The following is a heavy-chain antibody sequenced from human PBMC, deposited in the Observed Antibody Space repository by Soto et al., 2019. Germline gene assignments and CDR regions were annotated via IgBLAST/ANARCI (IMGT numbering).Heavy chain of an antibody. J-gene: IGHJ5*02. D-gene: IGHD5-18*01. CDR1: GFSFPTSW. CDR2: IHPSDSDI. CDR3: ERRQGYSCGYVDL. V-gene: IGHV5-51*01. Sequence: GESLKISCQGSGFSFPTSWIGWVRQTPGKGLEWMGIIHPSDSDITYMPSFEGRVIISAYNSISTSYPQWTSLQASYTAKYLCERRQGYSCGYVDLWAQGTLVTVSS.